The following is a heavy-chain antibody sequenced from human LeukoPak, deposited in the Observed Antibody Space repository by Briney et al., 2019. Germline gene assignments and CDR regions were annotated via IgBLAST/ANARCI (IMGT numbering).Heavy chain of an antibody. J-gene: IGHJ4*02. Sequence: PGGSLRLSCAASGFTFSDSAMTWVRQAPGKGLEWVSAISTSGGDTIYTDSVKDRFTISRDNSKNTPYLQMNSLRAEDTAIYYCAKGGNYAPLDYWGQGTLVTVSS. V-gene: IGHV3-23*01. CDR1: GFTFSDSA. CDR3: AKGGNYAPLDY. CDR2: ISTSGGDT. D-gene: IGHD1-7*01.